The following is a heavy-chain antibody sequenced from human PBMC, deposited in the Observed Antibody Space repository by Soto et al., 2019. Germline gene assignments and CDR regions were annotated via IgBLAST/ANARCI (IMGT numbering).Heavy chain of an antibody. J-gene: IGHJ4*02. D-gene: IGHD2-8*01. CDR1: GCSISSSSYY. CDR3: AREDSVGGIVLDY. V-gene: IGHV4-39*02. Sequence: SETLSLTCTVSGCSISSSSYYWGWIRQPPGKWLEWMGSIYYSGSTYYNPSLKRQVTISVDTSNNQFSLNLSSLTFAYTTVSYCAREDSVGGIVLDYWGQGTLVTVSS. CDR2: IYYSGST.